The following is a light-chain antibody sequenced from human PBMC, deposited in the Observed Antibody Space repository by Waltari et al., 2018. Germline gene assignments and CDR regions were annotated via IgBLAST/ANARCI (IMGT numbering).Light chain of an antibody. CDR3: QHYDTYSAT. J-gene: IGKJ4*02. CDR1: QSISRW. Sequence: IQMTQSPSTLSASVGDRFTITCRASQSISRWLGWYQQKAGKAPKLLIYKTSILESGVPSRFSGGGSGTEFTLTISSLQPDDFATYYCQHYDTYSATSGRGTKVEI. V-gene: IGKV1-5*03. CDR2: KTS.